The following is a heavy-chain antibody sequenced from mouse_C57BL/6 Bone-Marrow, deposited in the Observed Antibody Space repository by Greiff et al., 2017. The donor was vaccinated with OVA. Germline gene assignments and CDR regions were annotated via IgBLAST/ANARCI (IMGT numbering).Heavy chain of an antibody. CDR2: IYPRSGNT. V-gene: IGHV1-81*01. CDR3: ARAPHITTVVDWYFDV. CDR1: GYTFTSYG. D-gene: IGHD1-1*01. Sequence: VQLQQSGAELARPGASVKLSCKASGYTFTSYGISWVKQRTGQGLEWIGEIYPRSGNTYYNEKFKGKATLTADKSSSTAYMELRSLTSEDSAVYCCARAPHITTVVDWYFDVWGTGTTVTVSS. J-gene: IGHJ1*03.